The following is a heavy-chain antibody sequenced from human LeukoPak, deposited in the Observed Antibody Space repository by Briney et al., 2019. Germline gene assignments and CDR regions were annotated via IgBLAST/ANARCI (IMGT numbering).Heavy chain of an antibody. Sequence: KPSETLSLTCTVSGGSISSSSYYWGWIRQPPGKGLEWIGSIYYSGSTYYNPSLKSRVTISVDMSKNQFSLKLSSVTAADTAVYYCARLRSLLWFGELNDWGQGTLVTVSS. D-gene: IGHD3-10*01. CDR3: ARLRSLLWFGELND. J-gene: IGHJ4*02. V-gene: IGHV4-39*01. CDR1: GGSISSSSYY. CDR2: IYYSGST.